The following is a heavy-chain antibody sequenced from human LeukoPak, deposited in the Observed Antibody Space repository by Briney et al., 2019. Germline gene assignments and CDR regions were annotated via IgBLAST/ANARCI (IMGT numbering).Heavy chain of an antibody. CDR3: ARGEWSGGDYFDY. D-gene: IGHD3-10*01. J-gene: IGHJ4*02. V-gene: IGHV3-7*01. CDR2: IKQDGSEK. Sequence: GGSLRLFCAASGFTYSSYWMSWVRQAPGKGLEWVANIKQDGSEKYYVDSVKGRFTISRDNAKNSLYLQMNSLRAEDTAVYYCARGEWSGGDYFDYWGQGTLDTVSS. CDR1: GFTYSSYW.